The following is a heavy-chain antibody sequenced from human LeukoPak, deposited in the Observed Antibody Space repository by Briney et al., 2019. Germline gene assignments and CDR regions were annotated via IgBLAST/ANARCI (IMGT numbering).Heavy chain of an antibody. CDR3: ATGSPNWGY. J-gene: IGHJ4*02. Sequence: ASVKVSCKASGGTFSSYAISWVRQAPGKGLEWMGGFDPEDGETIYAQKFQGRVTMTEDTSTDTAYMELSSLRSEDTAVYYCATGSPNWGYWGQGTLVTASS. CDR2: FDPEDGET. V-gene: IGHV1-24*01. CDR1: GGTFSSYA. D-gene: IGHD7-27*01.